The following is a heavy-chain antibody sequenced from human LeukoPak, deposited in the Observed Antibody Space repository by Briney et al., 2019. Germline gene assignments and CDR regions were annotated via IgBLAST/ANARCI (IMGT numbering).Heavy chain of an antibody. V-gene: IGHV3-23*01. Sequence: GGSLRLSCAASGFTFSSYWMHWVRQAPRKGLEWVSSLSGSGISTYYADSVKGRFTISRDNSKNTLYLQMNSLRAEDTAVYYCAKDGGLAYSYADFWGQGTLVTVSS. J-gene: IGHJ4*02. D-gene: IGHD5-18*01. CDR1: GFTFSSYW. CDR3: AKDGGLAYSYADF. CDR2: LSGSGIST.